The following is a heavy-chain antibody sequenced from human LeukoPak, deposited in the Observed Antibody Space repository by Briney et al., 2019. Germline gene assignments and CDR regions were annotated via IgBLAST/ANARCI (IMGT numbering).Heavy chain of an antibody. CDR1: GGSISSYY. V-gene: IGHV4-59*08. J-gene: IGHJ5*02. CDR3: ARHLGP. Sequence: PSETPSLTCTVSGGSISSYYWSWIRQPPGKGLEWIGYIYYSGSTNYNPSLKSRVTISVDTSKNQFSLKRSSVTAADTAVYYCARHLGPWGQGTLVTVSS. CDR2: IYYSGST.